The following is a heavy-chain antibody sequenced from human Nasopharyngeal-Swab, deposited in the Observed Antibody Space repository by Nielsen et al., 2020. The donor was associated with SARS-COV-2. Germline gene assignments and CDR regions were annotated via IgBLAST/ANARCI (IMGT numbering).Heavy chain of an antibody. J-gene: IGHJ4*02. CDR3: AKDGSSTPTY. Sequence: GGSLRLSCAASGFTFSSYAMSWVRQAPGKGLEWVSGISLSGGGTYYADSVKGRFTISRDNSKNTVFLQMNSLRADDTAVYYCAKDGSSTPTYWGQGTLVSVSS. CDR1: GFTFSSYA. V-gene: IGHV3-23*01. D-gene: IGHD6-13*01. CDR2: ISLSGGGT.